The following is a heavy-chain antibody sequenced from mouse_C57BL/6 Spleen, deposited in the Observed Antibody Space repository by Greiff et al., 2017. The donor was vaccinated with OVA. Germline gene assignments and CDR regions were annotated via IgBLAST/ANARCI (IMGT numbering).Heavy chain of an antibody. J-gene: IGHJ2*01. CDR2: ISDGGSYT. D-gene: IGHD1-1*01. CDR3: ARDTYYYGSSPYFDY. CDR1: GFTFSSYA. V-gene: IGHV5-4*01. Sequence: DVMLVESGGGLVKPGGSLKLSCAASGFTFSSYAMSWVRQTPEKRLEWVATISDGGSYTYYPDNVKGRFTISRDNAKNNLYLQMSHLKSEDTAMYYCARDTYYYGSSPYFDYWGQGTTLTVSS.